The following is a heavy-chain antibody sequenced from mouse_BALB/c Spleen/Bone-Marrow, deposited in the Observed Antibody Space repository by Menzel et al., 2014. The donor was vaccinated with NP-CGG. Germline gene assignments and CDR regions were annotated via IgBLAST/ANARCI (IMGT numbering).Heavy chain of an antibody. CDR3: ARHEDLDIRRRLSAMDY. V-gene: IGHV1-62-2*01. D-gene: IGHD2-12*01. CDR2: FYPGSGSI. Sequence: VKLMESGAELVKPGTSVNLSCKASGYTFTDYIIHWVKQRSGQGLEWIGWFYPGSGSIKYNEKFKDEATLTADKSSNTVYMELSRLTSEDSAVYFCARHEDLDIRRRLSAMDYWGQGTSVTVSS. CDR1: GYTFTDYI. J-gene: IGHJ4*01.